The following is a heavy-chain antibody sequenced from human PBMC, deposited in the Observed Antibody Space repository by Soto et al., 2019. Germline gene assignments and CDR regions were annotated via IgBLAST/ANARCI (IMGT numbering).Heavy chain of an antibody. CDR2: MNPNSGNT. D-gene: IGHD2-8*01. Sequence: GASVKVSCKASGYTFTSYDINWVRQATGQGLEWMGWMNPNSGNTGYAQKFQGRVTMTRDTSIRTAYSQLSSLRSEDTAAYYCARKIQDTDGFDYWXQAXLVXVSS. V-gene: IGHV1-8*01. CDR1: GYTFTSYD. J-gene: IGHJ4*02. CDR3: ARKIQDTDGFDY.